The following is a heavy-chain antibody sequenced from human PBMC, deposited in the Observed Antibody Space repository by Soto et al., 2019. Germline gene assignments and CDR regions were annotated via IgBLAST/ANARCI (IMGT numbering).Heavy chain of an antibody. V-gene: IGHV1-18*01. Sequence: QVQLVQSGAEVKKPGASVKVSCKASGYTFTSYGISWVRQAPGQGLEWMGWISAYNGNTNYAQKLQGRVTMTTDTATSTVYMELKSLRSDDTAVYYCAREGSITMVRGVIITLDYWGQGTLVTVSS. CDR1: GYTFTSYG. CDR2: ISAYNGNT. D-gene: IGHD3-10*01. J-gene: IGHJ4*02. CDR3: AREGSITMVRGVIITLDY.